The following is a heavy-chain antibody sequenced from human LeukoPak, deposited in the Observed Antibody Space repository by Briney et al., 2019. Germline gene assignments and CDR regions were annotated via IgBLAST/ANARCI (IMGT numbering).Heavy chain of an antibody. CDR1: GGSFSGDY. V-gene: IGHV4-34*01. CDR2: ISLSGLT. CDR3: SRENGAFSPFGY. Sequence: SETLSLTCAVYGGSFSGDYWSWIRQPPRKGLEWIGEISLSGLTNYNPSLKSRVTMALDKSKNHLSLNLTSVTAADTAVYYCSRENGAFSPFGYWGQGTLVTVPS. J-gene: IGHJ4*02. D-gene: IGHD2-8*01.